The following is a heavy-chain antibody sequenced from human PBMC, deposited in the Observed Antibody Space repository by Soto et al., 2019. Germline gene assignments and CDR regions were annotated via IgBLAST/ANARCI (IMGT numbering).Heavy chain of an antibody. V-gene: IGHV4-30-2*01. D-gene: IGHD2-15*01. CDR3: AREGGGYCSGGSCQVDY. CDR2: IYHSGST. CDR1: GGSISSGGYS. J-gene: IGHJ4*02. Sequence: SETLSLTCAVSGGSISSGGYSWSWIRQPPGKGLEWIGYIYHSGSTYYNPSLKSRVTISVDRSKNQFSLTLSSVTAADTAVYYCAREGGGYCSGGSCQVDYWGQGTLVTVSS.